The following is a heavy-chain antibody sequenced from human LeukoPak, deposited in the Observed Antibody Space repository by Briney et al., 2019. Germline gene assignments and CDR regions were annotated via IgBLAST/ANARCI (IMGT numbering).Heavy chain of an antibody. CDR1: GYTFTGYY. V-gene: IGHV1-2*02. CDR3: ARGHNYDSSGYYY. J-gene: IGHJ4*02. D-gene: IGHD3-22*01. CDR2: INPNSGGT. Sequence: ASVKVSCNASGYTFTGYYMHWVRQAPGQGLEWMGWINPNSGGTNYAQKFQGRVTMTRDTSISTAYMELSRLRSDDTAVYYCARGHNYDSSGYYYWGQGTLVTVSS.